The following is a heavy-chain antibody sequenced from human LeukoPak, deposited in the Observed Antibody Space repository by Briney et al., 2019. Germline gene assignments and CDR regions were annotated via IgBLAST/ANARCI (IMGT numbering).Heavy chain of an antibody. D-gene: IGHD3-10*01. CDR1: GGSISSGSYY. CDR3: ARDYYGSGSWGYYYMDV. J-gene: IGHJ6*03. V-gene: IGHV4-61*02. CDR2: IYTSGST. Sequence: SETLSLTCTVSGGSISSGSYYWSWIRQPAGKGLEWIGRIYTSGSTNYNPSLKSRVTISVDTSKNQFSLKLSSVTAADTAVYYCARDYYGSGSWGYYYMDVWGKGTTVTVSS.